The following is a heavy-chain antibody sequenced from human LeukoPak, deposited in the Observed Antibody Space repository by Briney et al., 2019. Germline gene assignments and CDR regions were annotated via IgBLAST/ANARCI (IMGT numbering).Heavy chain of an antibody. V-gene: IGHV4-4*07. CDR2: IYISGST. CDR1: GGSISGYC. CDR3: ARDMGYYDSSGYHSYGMDV. D-gene: IGHD3-22*01. J-gene: IGHJ6*02. Sequence: SETLSLTCTVSGGSISGYCWSWIRQPAGEGLEWIGRIYISGSTKYNPFLHSRVTMSVDTSKNQFSLKLSSVTAADTAVYYCARDMGYYDSSGYHSYGMDVWGPGTTVTVSS.